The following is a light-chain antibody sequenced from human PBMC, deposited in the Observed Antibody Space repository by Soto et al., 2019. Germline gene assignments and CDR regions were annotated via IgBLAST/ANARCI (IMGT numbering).Light chain of an antibody. V-gene: IGKV3-20*01. CDR2: GAS. J-gene: IGKJ1*01. CDR3: QQYGSSRT. CDR1: QSVRSNY. Sequence: EIVLTQSPGTLSLSPGERATLSCRASQSVRSNYLTWYQQKPGRAPRLLIYGASSRATGIPDRFSGSGSGTDFTLIISRLEPEDSAVYYCQQYGSSRTFGQGTK.